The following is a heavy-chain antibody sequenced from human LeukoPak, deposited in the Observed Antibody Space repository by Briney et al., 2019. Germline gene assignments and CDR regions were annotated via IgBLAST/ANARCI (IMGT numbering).Heavy chain of an antibody. CDR3: ARRNIDYYGSGSYYPYNWFDP. V-gene: IGHV3-21*01. CDR1: GFTFSSYS. CDR2: ISSSSSYI. J-gene: IGHJ5*02. Sequence: GGSLRLSCAASGFTFSSYSMNWVRQAPGKGLEWVSSISSSSSYIYYADSVKGRFTISRDNAKNSLYLQMNSLRAEDTAVYYCARRNIDYYGSGSYYPYNWFDPWGQGTLVTVSS. D-gene: IGHD3-10*01.